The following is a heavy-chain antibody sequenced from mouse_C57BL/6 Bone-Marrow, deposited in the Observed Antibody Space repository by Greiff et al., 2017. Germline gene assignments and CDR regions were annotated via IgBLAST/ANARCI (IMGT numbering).Heavy chain of an antibody. J-gene: IGHJ4*01. CDR1: GYAFSSYW. V-gene: IGHV1-80*01. D-gene: IGHD1-1*01. CDR3: ARVHYGSSYGYAMDY. Sequence: VQLQQSGAELVKPGASVKISCKASGYAFSSYWMNWVKQRPGKGLEWIGQIYPGDGDTNYNGKFKGKATLTADKSSSTAYMQLSSLTPEDSAVYFCARVHYGSSYGYAMDYWGQGTSVTVAS. CDR2: IYPGDGDT.